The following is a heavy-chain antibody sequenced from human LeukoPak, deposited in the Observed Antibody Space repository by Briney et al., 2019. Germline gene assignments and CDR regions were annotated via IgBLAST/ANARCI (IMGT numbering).Heavy chain of an antibody. J-gene: IGHJ4*02. CDR3: ARTTARRFDY. Sequence: ASVKVSCKASGYTFPSYFMHWVRQAPGQGLEWMGIINPTGGSTTYAQKFQGRVTMTRDTSTSTVYMELSSLRSDDTAVYYCARTTARRFDYWGQGTLVTVSS. CDR2: INPTGGST. CDR1: GYTFPSYF. V-gene: IGHV1-46*01. D-gene: IGHD6-6*01.